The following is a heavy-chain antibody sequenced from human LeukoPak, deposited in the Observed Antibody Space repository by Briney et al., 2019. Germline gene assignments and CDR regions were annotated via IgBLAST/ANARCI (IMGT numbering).Heavy chain of an antibody. CDR2: IIPILGIA. CDR1: GGTFSSYA. V-gene: IGHV1-69*04. Sequence: SVKVSCKASGGTFSSYAISWVRQAPGQGLEWMGRIIPILGIANYAQKFQGRVTITADKPTSTAYMELSSLRSEDTAVYYCARDVDTAMDIDYWGQGTLVTVSS. CDR3: ARDVDTAMDIDY. J-gene: IGHJ4*02. D-gene: IGHD5-18*01.